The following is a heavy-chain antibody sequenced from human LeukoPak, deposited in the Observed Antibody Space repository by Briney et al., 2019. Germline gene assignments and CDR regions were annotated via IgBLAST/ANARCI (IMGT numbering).Heavy chain of an antibody. Sequence: SDTLSLTCTVSGASISSSSSYWGWIRQPPGKGLEWLGNIYSRGNTYYKPSLRSRVAISVDTSKNQFSLNLSSVTAADTAVYYCARVPLTGGATSAFDIWGQGTMVTVSS. CDR1: GASISSSSSY. CDR2: IYSRGNT. CDR3: ARVPLTGGATSAFDI. V-gene: IGHV4-39*07. J-gene: IGHJ3*02. D-gene: IGHD1-26*01.